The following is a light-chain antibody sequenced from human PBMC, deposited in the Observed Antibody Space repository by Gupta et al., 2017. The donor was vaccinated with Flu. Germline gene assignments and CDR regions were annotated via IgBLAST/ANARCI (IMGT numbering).Light chain of an antibody. CDR2: WAS. J-gene: IGKJ1*01. CDR1: QSVLYSSNNKNY. V-gene: IGKV4-1*01. Sequence: DIVMTQSPDSLAVSLGERATINCKSSQSVLYSSNNKNYLAWYQQKSGQPPKLLIYWASTRESGVPDRFSGSGYGTDFTLTISSLQAEDVAVYYCQQYDCAPASTFGQGTKVEIK. CDR3: QQYDCAPAST.